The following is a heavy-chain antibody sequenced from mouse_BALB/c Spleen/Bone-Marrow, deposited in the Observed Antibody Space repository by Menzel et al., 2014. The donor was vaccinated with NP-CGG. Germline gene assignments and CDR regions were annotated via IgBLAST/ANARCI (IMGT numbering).Heavy chain of an antibody. CDR3: ARDDYYAMDY. CDR1: GFTFTDYY. V-gene: IGHV7-3*02. Sequence: EVKVVDSGGGLVQPGGSLRLSCATSGFTFTDYYMSWVRQPPGKALEWLGFIRNKADGYTTEYSASVKGRFTISRDNSQSILYLQMNTLRAEDSATYYCARDDYYAMDYWGQGTSVTVSS. CDR2: IRNKADGYTT. J-gene: IGHJ4*01.